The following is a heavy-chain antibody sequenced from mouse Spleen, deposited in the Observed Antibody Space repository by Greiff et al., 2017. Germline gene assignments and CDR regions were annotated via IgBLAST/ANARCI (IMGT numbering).Heavy chain of an antibody. D-gene: IGHD2-12*01. CDR2: INPSNGGT. Sequence: QVQLQQPGTELVKPGASVKLSCKASGYTFTSYWMHWVKQRPGQGLEWIGNINPSNGGTNYNEKFKSKATLTVDKSSSTAYMQLSSLTSEDSAVYYFAGAYYSYYSYDGYFDYWGQGTTLTVSS. V-gene: IGHV1-53*01. CDR1: GYTFTSYW. CDR3: AGAYYSYYSYDGYFDY. J-gene: IGHJ2*01.